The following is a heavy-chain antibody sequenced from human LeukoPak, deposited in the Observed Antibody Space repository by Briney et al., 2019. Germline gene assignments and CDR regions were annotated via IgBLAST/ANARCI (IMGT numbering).Heavy chain of an antibody. J-gene: IGHJ2*01. D-gene: IGHD1-1*01. CDR2: INQDGSEI. CDR1: GFTFTNYW. CDR3: AGDKSSLIVVRTTNWYFDL. Sequence: GGSLRLSCAASGFTFTNYWMSWVRQAPGKGLEWLANINQDGSEIYYVDSVKGRFTISRDNGKNSLYLQINSLRADDTAVYYCAGDKSSLIVVRTTNWYFDLWGRGTLVTVSS. V-gene: IGHV3-7*01.